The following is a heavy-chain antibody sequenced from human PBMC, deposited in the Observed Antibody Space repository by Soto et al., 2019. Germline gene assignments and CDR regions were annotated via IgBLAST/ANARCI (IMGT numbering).Heavy chain of an antibody. CDR3: ARGLSGRYGFDY. V-gene: IGHV3-74*01. CDR1: GFTFSTYW. CDR2: INADGSTT. J-gene: IGHJ4*02. D-gene: IGHD6-19*01. Sequence: GGSLRLSCAASGFTFSTYWMHWVRQTPGKGLVWVSRINADGSTTNYADSVKGRLTISRDNAKNTLYLQMNSLRDEDTAIYYCARGLSGRYGFDYWGQGTLVTVS.